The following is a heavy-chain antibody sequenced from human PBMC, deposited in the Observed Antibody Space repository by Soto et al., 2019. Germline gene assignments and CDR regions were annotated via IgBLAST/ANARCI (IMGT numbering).Heavy chain of an antibody. J-gene: IGHJ5*02. D-gene: IGHD1-26*01. CDR2: IWPDGNNK. V-gene: IGHV3-33*01. CDR1: GFTFSNYG. Sequence: QVQLVESGGGVVQPGRSLRLSCTAFGFTFSNYGIHWVRQAPGKGLEWVAVIWPDGNNKYYPDSVKGRFTISRDNSKNTLYLQMNSLRAEDTAVYYCARAGIVATTQWGWFDPWGQGTLVTVSS. CDR3: ARAGIVATTQWGWFDP.